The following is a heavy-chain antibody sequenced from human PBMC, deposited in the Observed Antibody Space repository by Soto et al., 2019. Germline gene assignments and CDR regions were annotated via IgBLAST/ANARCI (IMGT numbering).Heavy chain of an antibody. D-gene: IGHD3-16*01. CDR1: GGLFSSFA. Sequence: QEHLLQSGPEVKKPGSSVKVSCKDSGGLFSSFAIRWVRQAPGQGLEWLGGIIPVFGTTNYAEKFQDRVTITADESTNTAYMELRGLRSGDTAIYYCAMGVGPYVWFNEFWGQGTLVTVSS. V-gene: IGHV1-69*01. CDR3: AMGVGPYVWFNEF. J-gene: IGHJ4*02. CDR2: IIPVFGTT.